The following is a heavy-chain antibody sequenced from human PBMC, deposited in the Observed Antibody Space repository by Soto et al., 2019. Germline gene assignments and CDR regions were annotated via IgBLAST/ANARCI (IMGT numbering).Heavy chain of an antibody. CDR1: GGTYSSYA. CDR3: AKGLHITTGRILPPWYFDS. D-gene: IGHD1-1*01. CDR2: IIPIFGTA. V-gene: IGHV1-69*05. Sequence: SVKVSCKASGGTYSSYAISWVRQAPGQGLEWMGGIIPIFGTANYAQKFQGRFTISRDNSKNTLFLQMNSLSADDTAFYYCAKGLHITTGRILPPWYFDSWGQGTLVTVSS. J-gene: IGHJ4*02.